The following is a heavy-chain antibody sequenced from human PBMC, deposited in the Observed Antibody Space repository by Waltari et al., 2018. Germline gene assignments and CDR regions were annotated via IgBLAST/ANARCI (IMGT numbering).Heavy chain of an antibody. V-gene: IGHV4-59*01. CDR1: GGAIETYY. CDR2: IFHTGST. D-gene: IGHD5-12*01. CDR3: ARVANSGYDDRGHFDF. J-gene: IGHJ4*02. Sequence: QVQLLESGPGLVKPSETLSLTCTVSGGAIETYYWSWIRPPPGKGLEWIAYIFHTGSTNYNPSLKSRVTMSVDTSKNQFSLKLSSVTAADTAVYFCARVANSGYDDRGHFDFWGQGTLVTVSS.